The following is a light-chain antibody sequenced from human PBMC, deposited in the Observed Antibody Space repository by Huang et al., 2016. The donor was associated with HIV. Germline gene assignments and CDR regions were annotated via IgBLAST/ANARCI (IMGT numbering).Light chain of an antibody. CDR3: QQYSSSPPVYT. Sequence: EIVLTQSPGTLSLSPGERATLSCRASQSVSSSYLAWYQQKPGQAPRLLIYGASSRATGIPDRFSGSGSGTDFTLTITRLEPEDFVVYYCQQYSSSPPVYTFGQGTKLEIK. V-gene: IGKV3-20*01. J-gene: IGKJ2*01. CDR2: GAS. CDR1: QSVSSSY.